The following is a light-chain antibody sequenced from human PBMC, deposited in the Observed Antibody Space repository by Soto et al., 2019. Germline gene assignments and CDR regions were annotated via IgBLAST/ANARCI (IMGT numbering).Light chain of an antibody. J-gene: IGKJ4*01. CDR2: WAS. Sequence: DIVMTQSPDSLAVSLGERATINCKSSQSVLFSSNNKDYLAWYQQRPGQPPKLLFYWASTRESGVPDRFSGSGSGTDFTLTISSLQAEDVADYYCQQYYSTPRTFGGGTKVDIK. CDR3: QQYYSTPRT. V-gene: IGKV4-1*01. CDR1: QSVLFSSNNKDY.